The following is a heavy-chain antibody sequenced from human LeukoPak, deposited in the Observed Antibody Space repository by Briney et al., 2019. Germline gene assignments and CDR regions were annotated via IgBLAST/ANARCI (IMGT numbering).Heavy chain of an antibody. CDR3: ARLLGPAAIWRRNWFDP. D-gene: IGHD2-2*02. CDR2: IYPGDSDT. CDR1: GSSFTSYW. V-gene: IGHV5-51*01. Sequence: GESLQISCKGSGSSFTSYWIGWVRQLPGKGLERIGIIYPGDSDTRYSPSFQGQVTISADKSISTAYLQWSSLKASDTAMYYCARLLGPAAIWRRNWFDPWGEGTLVTVSA. J-gene: IGHJ5*02.